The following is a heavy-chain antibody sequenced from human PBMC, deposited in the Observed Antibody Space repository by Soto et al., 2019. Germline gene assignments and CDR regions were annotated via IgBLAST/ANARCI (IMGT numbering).Heavy chain of an antibody. J-gene: IGHJ4*02. D-gene: IGHD1-1*01. CDR3: ARDTTGILDY. Sequence: PGGSLRLSCAAAGFNFDNFYIAWVRQAPGKGLEWVANINKDGSYSNYVDSLKGRFTISRDNAKNSLYLQMNNLRAEDSGVYFCARDTTGILDYWGQGTLVPVPS. CDR2: INKDGSYS. CDR1: GFNFDNFY. V-gene: IGHV3-7*01.